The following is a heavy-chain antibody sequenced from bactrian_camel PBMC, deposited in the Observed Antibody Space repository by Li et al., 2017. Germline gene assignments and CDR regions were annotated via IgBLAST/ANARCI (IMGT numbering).Heavy chain of an antibody. CDR2: IRGDGRS. D-gene: IGHD2*01. CDR1: GYSITTYC. V-gene: IGHV3S53*01. J-gene: IGHJ4*01. Sequence: HVQLVESGGGSVQTGGSLRLSYAVSGYSITTYCLAWFRQAPGKEREGVADIRGDGRSTYSDSVKGRFTIYLDNAKNTVYLQMHSLKPEDTAVYYCAANFGPYCSGPYLARRANFLGQGTQVT.